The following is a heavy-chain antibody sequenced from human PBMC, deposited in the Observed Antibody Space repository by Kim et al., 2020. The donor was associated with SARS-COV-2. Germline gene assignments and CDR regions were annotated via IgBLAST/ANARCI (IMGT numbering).Heavy chain of an antibody. J-gene: IGHJ4*02. D-gene: IGHD6-13*01. CDR3: ARDFSGIAAAGFDY. Sequence: AQKFRGGVTMTRKTSISTAYMELSSLRSEDTAVYYCARDFSGIAAAGFDYWGQGTLVTVSS. V-gene: IGHV1-8*01.